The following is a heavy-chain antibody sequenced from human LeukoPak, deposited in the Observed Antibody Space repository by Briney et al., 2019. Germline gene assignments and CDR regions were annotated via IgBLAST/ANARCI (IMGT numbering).Heavy chain of an antibody. Sequence: PSETLSLTCTVSGGSISSYYWSWIRQPPGKGLEWIGYIYYSGSTNYNPSLKSRVTISVDTSKNQFSLKLSSVTAADTAVYYCARGGDRSSWYLAGWFDPWGQGTLVTVSS. V-gene: IGHV4-59*01. CDR1: GGSISSYY. CDR3: ARGGDRSSWYLAGWFDP. D-gene: IGHD6-13*01. CDR2: IYYSGST. J-gene: IGHJ5*02.